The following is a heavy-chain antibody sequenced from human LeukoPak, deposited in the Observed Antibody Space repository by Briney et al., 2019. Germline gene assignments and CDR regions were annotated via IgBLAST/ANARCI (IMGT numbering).Heavy chain of an antibody. CDR1: GFTFSSYW. CDR2: IKSDGSNT. V-gene: IGHV3-74*01. CDR3: ARGGYYGSGRYYFDS. Sequence: GGSLRLSCAASGFTFSSYWMHWVRQAPGKGLVWVSRIKSDGSNTNYADSVKGRSTISRDNAKNTLHLQMNSLRAEDTAVYYCARGGYYGSGRYYFDSWGQGTLVTVSS. J-gene: IGHJ4*02. D-gene: IGHD3-3*01.